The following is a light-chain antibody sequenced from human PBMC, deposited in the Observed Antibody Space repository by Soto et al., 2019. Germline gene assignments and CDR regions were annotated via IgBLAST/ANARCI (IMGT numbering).Light chain of an antibody. CDR1: QSVSSSY. CDR2: GAS. Sequence: EIVLTQSPGTLSLSPGERATLSCRASQSVSSSYLAWYQQKPGQAPRLLIYGASSRATGIPDRFSGSGSGTDFTLTIRRLEPEDFGVYYCQQYGSSPPLTFGGGTKVEIK. J-gene: IGKJ4*01. CDR3: QQYGSSPPLT. V-gene: IGKV3-20*01.